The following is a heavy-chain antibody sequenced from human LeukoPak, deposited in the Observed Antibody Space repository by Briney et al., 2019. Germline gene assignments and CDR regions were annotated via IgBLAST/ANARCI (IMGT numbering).Heavy chain of an antibody. V-gene: IGHV3-48*04. CDR3: ARDLGSFDY. J-gene: IGHJ4*02. CDR2: ISSSGSTI. CDR1: GFTFSSYW. Sequence: GGSLRLSCAASGFTFSSYWMNWVRQAPGKGLEWVPYISSSGSTIYYADSVKGRFTISRDNAKNSLYLQMNSLRAEDTAVYYCARDLGSFDYWGQGTLVTVSS. D-gene: IGHD2-15*01.